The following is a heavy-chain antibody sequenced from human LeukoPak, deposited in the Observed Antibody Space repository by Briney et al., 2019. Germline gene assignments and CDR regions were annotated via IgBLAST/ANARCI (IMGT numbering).Heavy chain of an antibody. CDR1: GFTFSSYG. CDR3: AKDSLVTPGPGGGFDM. J-gene: IGHJ3*02. V-gene: IGHV3-30*18. CDR2: ISYDGSNK. D-gene: IGHD2-21*02. Sequence: SLTLSCAASGFTFSSYGMHWVRQPPGKGLEWVAAISYDGSNKYYADSVKGRFTISRDNSKNTLYLQMNSLRAEDTAVYYCAKDSLVTPGPGGGFDMWGQGTMVTVS.